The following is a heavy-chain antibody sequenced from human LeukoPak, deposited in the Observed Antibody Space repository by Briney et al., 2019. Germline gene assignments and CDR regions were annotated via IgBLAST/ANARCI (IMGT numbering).Heavy chain of an antibody. D-gene: IGHD4-17*01. CDR2: IYHSGST. Sequence: SETLSLTCAVSGGSISSGTWWSWVRQPPGKGLEWIGEIYHSGSTNYNPSLKSRATISVDKSKNQFSLKLTSVTAADTAVYYCARNPGSDYPKWWGQGTLVTVSS. CDR1: GGSISSGTW. V-gene: IGHV4-4*02. J-gene: IGHJ4*02. CDR3: ARNPGSDYPKW.